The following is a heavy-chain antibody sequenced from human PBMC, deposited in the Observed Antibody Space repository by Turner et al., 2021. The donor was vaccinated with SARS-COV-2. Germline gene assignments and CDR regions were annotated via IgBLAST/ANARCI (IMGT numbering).Heavy chain of an antibody. Sequence: EVRLVPSGAEVREPGESLQISCKGSGYTFTSFWIGWVRQVPGKGLEWLGIIYPGDSDTQYNPSFEGQVTISADKSLNTAYLQWSSLEASDTAMYYCARGFLNFDIWGQGTLVSVSA. CDR1: GYTFTSFW. J-gene: IGHJ4*02. CDR2: IYPGDSDT. CDR3: ARGFLNFDI. V-gene: IGHV5-51*03.